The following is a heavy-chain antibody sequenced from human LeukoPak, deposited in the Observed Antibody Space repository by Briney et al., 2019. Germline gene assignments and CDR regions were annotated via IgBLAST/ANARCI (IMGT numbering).Heavy chain of an antibody. CDR3: ARDAYHYDSSGYPIFDY. D-gene: IGHD3-22*01. Sequence: SETLSLTCAVYGGSFNGYFWSWIRQPAGKGLEWIGRIYTSGSTNYNPSLKSRVTMSLDTSQNQFSLKLSSVTAADTAVYYCARDAYHYDSSGYPIFDYWGQGTLVTVSS. CDR1: GGSFNGYF. CDR2: IYTSGST. J-gene: IGHJ4*02. V-gene: IGHV4-4*07.